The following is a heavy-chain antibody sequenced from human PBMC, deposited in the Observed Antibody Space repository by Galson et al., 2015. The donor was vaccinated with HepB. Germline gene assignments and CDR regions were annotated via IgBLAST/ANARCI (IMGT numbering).Heavy chain of an antibody. D-gene: IGHD3-10*01. J-gene: IGHJ6*02. CDR1: GFTFSNYA. V-gene: IGHV3-30*04. CDR3: ASVSRHGSGSYHNPLYYYPMDV. Sequence: SLRLSCAASGFTFSNYAVHWVRQAPGKGLEWVAVISYDGSDKYYAGSVKGRFTISRDNSKKRLYLQMNSLRAADTAVYYCASVSRHGSGSYHNPLYYYPMDVWGQGTTVTVSS. CDR2: ISYDGSDK.